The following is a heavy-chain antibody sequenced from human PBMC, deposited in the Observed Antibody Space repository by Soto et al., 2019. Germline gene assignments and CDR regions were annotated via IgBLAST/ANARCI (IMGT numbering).Heavy chain of an antibody. CDR3: ATNHDDISGRTPLLFDS. Sequence: QVQLQESGPGLVKPSQTLSLTCTVSGDSIGTGGYYWDWIRLHPGKGPEWIGYIHYSGNTYYNPSLTSRLTISLATSKNQFSLHLSSVTAADTAVYYCATNHDDISGRTPLLFDSWGQGTLVTVSS. D-gene: IGHD3-22*01. V-gene: IGHV4-31*03. J-gene: IGHJ4*02. CDR1: GDSIGTGGYY. CDR2: IHYSGNT.